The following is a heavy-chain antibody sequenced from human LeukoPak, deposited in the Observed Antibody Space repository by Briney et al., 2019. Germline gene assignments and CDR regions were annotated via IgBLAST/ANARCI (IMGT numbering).Heavy chain of an antibody. CDR3: AKFLYGPSGYYFDY. Sequence: GGSLKLSCAASGFTFSSYAMSWVRQAPGKGLEWVSAISGSGGSTYYADSMKGRFTISRDNSKNTLYLQMNSLRAEDTAVYYCAKFLYGPSGYYFDYWGQGTLVTVSS. V-gene: IGHV3-23*01. D-gene: IGHD4-17*01. CDR2: ISGSGGST. J-gene: IGHJ4*02. CDR1: GFTFSSYA.